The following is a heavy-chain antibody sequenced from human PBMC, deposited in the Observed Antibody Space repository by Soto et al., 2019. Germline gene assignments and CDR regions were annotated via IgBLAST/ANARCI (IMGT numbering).Heavy chain of an antibody. CDR3: ARGLGSSYGYHYYGMDV. J-gene: IGHJ6*02. Sequence: SETLSLTCAVYGGSFSGYYWSWIRQPPGKGLEWIGEINHSGSTNYNPSLKSRVTISVDTSKNQFSLKLSSVTAADTAVYYCARGLGSSYGYHYYGMDVWGQGTTVTVSS. V-gene: IGHV4-34*01. D-gene: IGHD5-18*01. CDR2: INHSGST. CDR1: GGSFSGYY.